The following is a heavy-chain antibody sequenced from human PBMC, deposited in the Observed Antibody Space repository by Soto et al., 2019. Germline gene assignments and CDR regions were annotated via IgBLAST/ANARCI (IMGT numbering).Heavy chain of an antibody. D-gene: IGHD4-17*01. Sequence: PGGSLRLSCAASGFTFGNYNTNWVRQAPGKRLEWVSSISGSSSYIYYADSLKGRFTISRDNAKNSLYLQMNTLRAEDTAVYYCARQINGDYTAFDIWGQGTLVTVSS. CDR3: ARQINGDYTAFDI. V-gene: IGHV3-21*01. CDR2: ISGSSSYI. J-gene: IGHJ3*02. CDR1: GFTFGNYN.